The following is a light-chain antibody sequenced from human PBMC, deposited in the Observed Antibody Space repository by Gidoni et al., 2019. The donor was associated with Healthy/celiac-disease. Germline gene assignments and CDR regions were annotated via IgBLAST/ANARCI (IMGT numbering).Light chain of an antibody. J-gene: IGKJ1*01. CDR2: AAS. CDR3: QQSYSTPWT. V-gene: IGKV1-39*01. Sequence: DIHMTQSPSSLSASVVDRVTITCRASHVISSYLNWYQQKPGKAPKLLIYAASSLQSGVPSRFSGSGSGTDFTLTISSLQPEDFATYYCQQSYSTPWTFGQXTKVEIK. CDR1: HVISSY.